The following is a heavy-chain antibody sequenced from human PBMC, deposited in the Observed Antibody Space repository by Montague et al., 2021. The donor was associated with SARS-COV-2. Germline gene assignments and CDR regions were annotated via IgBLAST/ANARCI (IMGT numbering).Heavy chain of an antibody. J-gene: IGHJ4*01. D-gene: IGHD2-2*02. CDR1: GGSASGYY. Sequence: SETLSLTCAISGGSASGYYWAWIRQPPGKGLVWIGYMYYTGTSNYNPSLKSRVSMSIDTSKNHFSLNLTSVAAADTGVYYCARGLGYTSMFRFFDYWGHGAQVTVSS. CDR3: ARGLGYTSMFRFFDY. V-gene: IGHV4-59*02. CDR2: MYYTGTS.